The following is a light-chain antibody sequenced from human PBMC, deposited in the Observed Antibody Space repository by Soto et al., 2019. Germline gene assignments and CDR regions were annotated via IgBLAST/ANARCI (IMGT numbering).Light chain of an antibody. CDR3: ISYTSSITLYV. V-gene: IGLV2-14*01. CDR2: DVS. J-gene: IGLJ1*01. Sequence: QSALTQPASVSGSPGQSSTISCTGTSSDVGGYNYVSWYQQHPGKAPKLMIYDVSNRPSGVSNRFSGSNSGNTASLTISGLQAEDEADYYCISYTSSITLYVFGTGTKLTVL. CDR1: SSDVGGYNY.